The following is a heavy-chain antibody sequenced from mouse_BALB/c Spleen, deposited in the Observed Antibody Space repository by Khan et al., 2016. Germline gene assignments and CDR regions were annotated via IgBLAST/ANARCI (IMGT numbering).Heavy chain of an antibody. D-gene: IGHD2-2*01. CDR2: ISYSGST. CDR1: GYSITSDYA. Sequence: QLEESGPGLVKPSQSLSLTCTVTGYSITSDYAWNWIRQFPGNKLEWMGYISYSGSTNYNPSLKSRVSITRDTSKNQVFLQLNSVTTEDTATYDCARSFGYRGFAYWGQGTLVTVSA. V-gene: IGHV3-2*02. CDR3: ARSFGYRGFAY. J-gene: IGHJ3*01.